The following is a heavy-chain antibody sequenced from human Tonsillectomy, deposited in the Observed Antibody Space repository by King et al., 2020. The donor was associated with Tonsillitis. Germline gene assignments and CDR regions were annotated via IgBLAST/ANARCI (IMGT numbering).Heavy chain of an antibody. J-gene: IGHJ6*02. V-gene: IGHV3-53*01. D-gene: IGHD2/OR15-2a*01. CDR2: IYSGGST. Sequence: VQLVESGGGLIQPGGSLRLSCAASGFTVSSNYMSWVRQAPGKGLEWVSVIYSGGSTYYADSVKGRFTISRDNSKNTLYLQMNSLRAEDTAVYYCAGTYYGQSYYFYGMDVWRQGTTVTVSS. CDR3: AGTYYGQSYYFYGMDV. CDR1: GFTVSSNY.